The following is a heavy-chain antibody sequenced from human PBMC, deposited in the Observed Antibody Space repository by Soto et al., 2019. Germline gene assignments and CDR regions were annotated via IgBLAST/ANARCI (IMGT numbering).Heavy chain of an antibody. CDR3: ARESLAAGTLNWFDP. V-gene: IGHV3-48*02. D-gene: IGHD6-13*01. J-gene: IGHJ5*02. Sequence: EVQLVESGGGLVQPGGSLRLSCAASGFTFGSYSMNWVRQAPGKGLEWVSYISSSSSTIYYADSVKGRFTISRDNAKNSLYLQMNSLRDEDTAVYYCARESLAAGTLNWFDPWGQGTLVTVSS. CDR2: ISSSSSTI. CDR1: GFTFGSYS.